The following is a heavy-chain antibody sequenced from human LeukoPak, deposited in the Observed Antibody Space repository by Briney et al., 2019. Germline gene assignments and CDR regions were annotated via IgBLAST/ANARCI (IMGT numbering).Heavy chain of an antibody. D-gene: IGHD4-23*01. J-gene: IGHJ4*02. CDR1: GFNFNYFA. Sequence: GGSLRLSCSASGFNFNYFAMSWIRQAPGKQLEWVSTIGDSGSGGSYADSVRGRFTISRDNSKNIVYLQMHSLRVDDSAVYYCSRIKYGGNSGYHFDYWGQGTLVTVSS. CDR2: IGDSGSGG. V-gene: IGHV3-23*01. CDR3: SRIKYGGNSGYHFDY.